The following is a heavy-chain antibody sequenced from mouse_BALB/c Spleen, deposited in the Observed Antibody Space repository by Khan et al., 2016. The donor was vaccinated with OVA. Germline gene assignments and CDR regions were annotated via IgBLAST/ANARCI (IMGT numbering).Heavy chain of an antibody. J-gene: IGHJ3*01. V-gene: IGHV1-80*01. D-gene: IGHD2-14*01. CDR3: ARSGYDYFAY. Sequence: QMQLEESGAELVRPGSSVKISCKASGYAFSNYLMNWVKQGPGQGLEWIGQIYPGDGNTNYNGKFKDKATLTADNSSTTAYMQLSSLTSEDSAVYCCARSGYDYFAYWGQGTLVTVSA. CDR2: IYPGDGNT. CDR1: GYAFSNYL.